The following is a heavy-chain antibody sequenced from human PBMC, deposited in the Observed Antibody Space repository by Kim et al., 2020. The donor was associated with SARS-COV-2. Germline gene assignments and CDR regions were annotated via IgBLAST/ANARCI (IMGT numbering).Heavy chain of an antibody. CDR2: IYYSGST. J-gene: IGHJ4*02. V-gene: IGHV4-39*01. CDR3: ARHGDYGTLLGFDY. CDR1: GGSISSSSYY. Sequence: SETLSLTCTFSGGSISSSSYYWGWIRQPPGKGLEWIGSIYYSGSTYYNPSLKSRVTISVNTSKNQFSLKLSSVTAADTAVYYCARHGDYGTLLGFDYWGQGTLVTVAA. D-gene: IGHD3-10*01.